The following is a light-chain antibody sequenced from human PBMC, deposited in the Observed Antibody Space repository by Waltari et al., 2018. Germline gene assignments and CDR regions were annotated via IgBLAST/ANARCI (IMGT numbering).Light chain of an antibody. Sequence: DIQRAQSPSSLSASVGDRVTITCRTSQSITSYLNWYQQKPGRAPKLLIYAASTLQSGVPSRFSGSGSGTDFTLTISSLQREDFATYYCQQSYSAPFTFGGGTKVEIK. CDR1: QSITSY. CDR3: QQSYSAPFT. V-gene: IGKV1-39*01. J-gene: IGKJ4*01. CDR2: AAS.